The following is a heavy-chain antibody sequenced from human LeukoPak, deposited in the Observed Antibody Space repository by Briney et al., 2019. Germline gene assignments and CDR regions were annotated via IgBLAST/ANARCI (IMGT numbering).Heavy chain of an antibody. Sequence: ASVKVSCKASGYTFTGYYIHWVRQAPGQGLEWMGWINPNSGGTNYAQKFQGRVTVTRDTSISTAYMELSSLTSDDTAVYYCARQPGVRASSPNDYWGQGTLVTVSS. D-gene: IGHD6-13*01. J-gene: IGHJ4*02. V-gene: IGHV1-2*02. CDR1: GYTFTGYY. CDR2: INPNSGGT. CDR3: ARQPGVRASSPNDY.